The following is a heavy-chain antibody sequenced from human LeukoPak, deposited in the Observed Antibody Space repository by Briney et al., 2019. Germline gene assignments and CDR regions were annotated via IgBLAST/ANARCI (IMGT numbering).Heavy chain of an antibody. CDR3: AKDNVAAAGRYFDY. D-gene: IGHD6-13*01. V-gene: IGHV3-30*18. CDR2: ISYDGSNK. Sequence: GGSLRLSCAASGFTFSSYGMHWVRQAPGKGLEWVALISYDGSNKYFADSVKGRFTISRDNSKNTLYLQMHSLRAEDTAAYYCAKDNVAAAGRYFDYWGQGTLVTVSS. CDR1: GFTFSSYG. J-gene: IGHJ4*02.